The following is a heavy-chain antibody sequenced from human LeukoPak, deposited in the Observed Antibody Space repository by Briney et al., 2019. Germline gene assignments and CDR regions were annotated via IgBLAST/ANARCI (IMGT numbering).Heavy chain of an antibody. CDR2: IKQDGSEK. D-gene: IGHD1-1*01. J-gene: IGHJ6*03. CDR1: GFTFSSYW. Sequence: GSLRLSCAASGFTFSSYWMSWVRQAPGKGLEWVANIKQDGSEKYYVDSVKGRFTISRDNAKNSLYLQMNSLRAEDTAVYYCATERHKYYYYYYMDVWGKGTTVTVSS. V-gene: IGHV3-7*01. CDR3: ATERHKYYYYYYMDV.